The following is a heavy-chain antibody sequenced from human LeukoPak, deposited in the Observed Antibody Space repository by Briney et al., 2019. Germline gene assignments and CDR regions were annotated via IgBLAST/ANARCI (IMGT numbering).Heavy chain of an antibody. J-gene: IGHJ5*02. D-gene: IGHD3-3*01. Sequence: PSETLSLTCAVYGGSLSGYYWSWIRQSPGKGLEWIGEINHRGTTKYNPFLLSRVAISLDTSKNQFSLRMNSVTVADTAVYYCARLSVSMFGVVRNWFDPWGQGTLVTVSP. V-gene: IGHV4-34*01. CDR2: INHRGTT. CDR3: ARLSVSMFGVVRNWFDP. CDR1: GGSLSGYY.